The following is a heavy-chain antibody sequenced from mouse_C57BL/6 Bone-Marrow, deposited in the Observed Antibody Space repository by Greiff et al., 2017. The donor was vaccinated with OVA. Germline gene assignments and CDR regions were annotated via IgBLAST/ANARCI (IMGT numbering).Heavy chain of an antibody. Sequence: QVQLKQPGAELVKPGASVKLSCKASGYTFTSYWMHWVKQRPGQGLEWIGMIHPNSGSTNYNEKFKSKATLTVDKSSSTAYMRLSSLTSEDSAVYYCARDYGMYFDYWGQGTTLTVSS. J-gene: IGHJ2*01. D-gene: IGHD1-1*01. CDR2: IHPNSGST. CDR3: ARDYGMYFDY. V-gene: IGHV1-64*01. CDR1: GYTFTSYW.